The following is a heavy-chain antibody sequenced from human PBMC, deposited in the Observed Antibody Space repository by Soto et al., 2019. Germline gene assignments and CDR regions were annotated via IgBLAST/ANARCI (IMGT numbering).Heavy chain of an antibody. Sequence: PSETLSLTCAVYGGSFSGYYWSWIRPPPGKGLEWIGEINHSGSTNYNPSLKSRVTISVDTSKNQFSLKLSSVTAADTAVYYCARGGRRIAARYYYYYGMDVWGQGTTVTVSS. J-gene: IGHJ6*02. CDR1: GGSFSGYY. D-gene: IGHD6-6*01. CDR2: INHSGST. V-gene: IGHV4-34*01. CDR3: ARGGRRIAARYYYYYGMDV.